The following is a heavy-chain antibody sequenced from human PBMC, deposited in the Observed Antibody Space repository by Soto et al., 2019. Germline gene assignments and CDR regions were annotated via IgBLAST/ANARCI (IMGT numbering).Heavy chain of an antibody. CDR3: ARTSPATSRFDY. CDR2: VHDNEHT. D-gene: IGHD2-15*01. V-gene: IGHV4-59*11. CDR1: GDSITGHW. Sequence: QVLLQESGPGLVKPSETLSLTCTVSGDSITGHWWSWIRQPPGKGLEWIAYVHDNEHTNYNPSLKSRVTISVDTSKNQFSLKLSSVTAADTAVYYCARTSPATSRFDYWGQGTLVTVSS. J-gene: IGHJ4*02.